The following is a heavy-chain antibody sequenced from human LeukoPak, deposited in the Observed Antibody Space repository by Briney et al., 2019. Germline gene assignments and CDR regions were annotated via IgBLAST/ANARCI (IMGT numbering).Heavy chain of an antibody. CDR1: GFTFSKYW. CDR2: IIQDGSEK. D-gene: IGHD2-2*01. J-gene: IGHJ5*01. Sequence: GGSLRLSCVASGFTFSKYWMTWVRQAPGKGLEWVANIIQDGSEKYYVDSVKGRFTISRDNANNSLSLQMDRLRAEDTAVYYCARDTYCTSTSCYGGWFDFWGQGTPVTVSS. V-gene: IGHV3-7*01. CDR3: ARDTYCTSTSCYGGWFDF.